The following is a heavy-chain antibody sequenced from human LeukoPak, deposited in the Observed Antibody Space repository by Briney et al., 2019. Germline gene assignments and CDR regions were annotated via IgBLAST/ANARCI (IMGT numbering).Heavy chain of an antibody. D-gene: IGHD3-22*01. Sequence: PGGSLRLSCAASGFTSSSYAMHWVRQAPGKGLEYVSAISSNGGSTYYANSVKGRFTISRDNSKNTLYLQMGSLRAEDMAVYYCARGVNYYDSSGYYLNWFDPWGQGTLVTVSS. V-gene: IGHV3-64*01. J-gene: IGHJ5*02. CDR2: ISSNGGST. CDR3: ARGVNYYDSSGYYLNWFDP. CDR1: GFTSSSYA.